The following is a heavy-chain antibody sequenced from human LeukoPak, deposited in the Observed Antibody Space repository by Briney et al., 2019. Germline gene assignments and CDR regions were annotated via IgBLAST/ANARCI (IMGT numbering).Heavy chain of an antibody. J-gene: IGHJ4*02. CDR3: ASLRRTGDLPTFDY. Sequence: PSQTLSLTCTVSGGSISSGGYYWGWIRQPPGKGLEWIGSIYYSGSTYYNPSLKSRVTISVDTSKNQFSLKLSSVTAADTAVYYCASLRRTGDLPTFDYWGQGTLVTVSS. CDR2: IYYSGST. D-gene: IGHD7-27*01. V-gene: IGHV4-39*01. CDR1: GGSISSGGYY.